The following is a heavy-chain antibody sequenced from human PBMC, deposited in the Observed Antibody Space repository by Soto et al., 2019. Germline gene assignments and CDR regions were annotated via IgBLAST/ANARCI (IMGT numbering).Heavy chain of an antibody. Sequence: QVQLVESGGGVVQPGRSLRLSCAASGFTFSNYGMHWVRQAPGKGVEWVAVIWNDGTNKYYVDSVRGRFTISRDDSKNPRYLEMNSLRAEDTGVYYCAKDMAAAAHQGDAFDIWGLGTMVSVSA. V-gene: IGHV3-33*03. D-gene: IGHD6-13*01. CDR2: IWNDGTNK. CDR3: AKDMAAAAHQGDAFDI. CDR1: GFTFSNYG. J-gene: IGHJ3*02.